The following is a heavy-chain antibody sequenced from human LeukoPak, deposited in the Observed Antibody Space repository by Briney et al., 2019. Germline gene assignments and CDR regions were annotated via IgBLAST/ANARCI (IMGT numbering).Heavy chain of an antibody. CDR3: ATVFYDILTGYKWPFDY. J-gene: IGHJ4*02. D-gene: IGHD3-9*01. Sequence: GGSLRLSCAASGFTFSSYWMSWVRQAPGKGLEWVANIKQDGSEKYYVDSVKGRFTISRDNAKNSLYLQMNSLRAEDTAVYYCATVFYDILTGYKWPFDYWGQGTLVTVSS. V-gene: IGHV3-7*01. CDR2: IKQDGSEK. CDR1: GFTFSSYW.